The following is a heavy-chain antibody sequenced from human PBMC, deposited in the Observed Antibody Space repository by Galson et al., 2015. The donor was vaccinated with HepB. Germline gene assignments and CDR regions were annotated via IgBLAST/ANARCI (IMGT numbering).Heavy chain of an antibody. Sequence: QSGAEVKKPGESLKISCSGSGYSFTSDWIGWVRQMPGKGLEWMGIIYPGDSDTRYSPYFQGHVTITADKSISTAYLQWSSLKASDTAMYYCARRAVAAAGTPFDYWGQGTLVTVSS. J-gene: IGHJ4*02. D-gene: IGHD6-13*01. CDR3: ARRAVAAAGTPFDY. CDR2: IYPGDSDT. CDR1: GYSFTSDW. V-gene: IGHV5-51*01.